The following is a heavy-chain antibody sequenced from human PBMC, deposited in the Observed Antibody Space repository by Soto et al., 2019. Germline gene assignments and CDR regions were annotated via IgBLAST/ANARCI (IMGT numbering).Heavy chain of an antibody. CDR2: INAGKGDT. CDR3: AYDSSGYYDY. J-gene: IGHJ4*02. CDR1: GYTFTNHA. D-gene: IGHD3-22*01. V-gene: IGHV1-3*01. Sequence: ASVKVSCKASGYTFTNHAIHWVRQAPGQGLEWMGWINAGKGDTKYSQKFQGRVTITRDTSASTAYMELSSLRSEDTAVYYCAYDSSGYYDYWGQGTLVTVSS.